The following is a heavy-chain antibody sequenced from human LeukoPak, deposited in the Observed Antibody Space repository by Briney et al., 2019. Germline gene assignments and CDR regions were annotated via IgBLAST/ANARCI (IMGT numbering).Heavy chain of an antibody. CDR2: IKQDGSEK. V-gene: IGHV3-7*05. Sequence: GGSLRLSCAASGFTLSIYWMSWVRQAPGKGLEWVGNIKQDGSEKRYADSVRGRFSISRDNAQTSLYLQMNGLGAEDTAVYYCARASDPWLQLTWGQGTLVTVSS. CDR1: GFTLSIYW. CDR3: ARASDPWLQLT. J-gene: IGHJ5*02. D-gene: IGHD5-24*01.